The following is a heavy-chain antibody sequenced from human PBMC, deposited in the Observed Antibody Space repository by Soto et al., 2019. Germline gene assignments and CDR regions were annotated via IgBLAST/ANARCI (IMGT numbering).Heavy chain of an antibody. D-gene: IGHD3-3*01. V-gene: IGHV1-18*01. CDR3: ARDAPPPELRFLEWHNHGYNGMDV. CDR1: GYSFTAYG. Sequence: ASVKVSCKTSGYSFTAYGISWVRQAPGQGLEWMGWISCYNGKTKYAQKVQGRVTMTTDTSTSTAYMEVRSLRSDDTAIYYCARDAPPPELRFLEWHNHGYNGMDVWGQGTTVTVSS. J-gene: IGHJ6*02. CDR2: ISCYNGKT.